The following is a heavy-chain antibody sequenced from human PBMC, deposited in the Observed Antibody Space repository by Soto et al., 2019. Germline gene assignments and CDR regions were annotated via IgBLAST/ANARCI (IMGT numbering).Heavy chain of an antibody. CDR1: GGSISDGAYY. CDR3: ARHESRSWYTRYDY. Sequence: SETLSLTCTVSGGSISDGAYYWSWIRQPPGKGLEWIGEINHSGSTKYNPSLKSRLTISVDRSKSHFSLKLSSVTASDTAIYYCARHESRSWYTRYDYWGQGTPVTVSS. CDR2: INHSGST. J-gene: IGHJ4*02. V-gene: IGHV4-39*07. D-gene: IGHD6-13*01.